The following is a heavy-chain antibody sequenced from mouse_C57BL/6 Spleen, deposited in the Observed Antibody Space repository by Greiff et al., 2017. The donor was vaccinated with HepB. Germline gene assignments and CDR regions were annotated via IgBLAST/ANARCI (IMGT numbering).Heavy chain of an antibody. CDR3: ARDQTVTGMDY. D-gene: IGHD2-2*01. V-gene: IGHV5-4*01. CDR1: GFTFSSYA. J-gene: IGHJ4*01. Sequence: EVKLVESGGGLVKPGGSLKLSCAASGFTFSSYAMSWVRQTPEKRLEWVATISDGGSYTYYPDNVKGRFTISRDNAKNNLYLQMSHLKSEDTAMYYCARDQTVTGMDYWGQGTSVTVSS. CDR2: ISDGGSYT.